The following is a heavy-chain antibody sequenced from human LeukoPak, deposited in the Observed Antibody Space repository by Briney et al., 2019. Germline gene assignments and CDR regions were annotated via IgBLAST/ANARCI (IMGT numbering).Heavy chain of an antibody. CDR2: ISGSGGST. V-gene: IGHV3-23*01. CDR1: GFTFSSYA. J-gene: IGHJ4*02. CDR3: ARGGSYLLRYFDY. Sequence: PGGSLRLSCAASGFTFSSYAMSWVRQAPGKGLEWVSAISGSGGSTYYADSVKGRFTISRDNSKNTLYLQMNSLRAEDTAVYYCARGGSYLLRYFDYWGQGTLVTVSS. D-gene: IGHD1-26*01.